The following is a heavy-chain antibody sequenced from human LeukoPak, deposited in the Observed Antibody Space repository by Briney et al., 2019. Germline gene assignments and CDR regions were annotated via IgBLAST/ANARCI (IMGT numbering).Heavy chain of an antibody. D-gene: IGHD5-18*01. CDR2: IYYSGST. CDR3: ARLPDYYYNYMDV. Sequence: SETLSLTCTVSGGSISSSSYYWGWIRQPPGKGLEWIGSIYYSGSTYYNPSLKSRVTISVDTSKNQFSLKLSSVTAADTAVYYCARLPDYYYNYMDVWGKGTTVTVSS. CDR1: GGSISSSSYY. V-gene: IGHV4-39*07. J-gene: IGHJ6*03.